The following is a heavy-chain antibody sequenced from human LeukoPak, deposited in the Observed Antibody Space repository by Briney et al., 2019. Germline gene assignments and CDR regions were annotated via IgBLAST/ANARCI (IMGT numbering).Heavy chain of an antibody. V-gene: IGHV4-4*07. CDR3: ARDWTDCSSTSCYQFDP. D-gene: IGHD2-2*01. Sequence: SETLSLTCTVSGGSISSYYWSRIRQPAGKGLEWIGRIYTSGSANYNPSLKSRVTMSVDTSKNQFSLKLSSVTAADTAVYYCARDWTDCSSTSCYQFDPWGQGTLVTVSS. CDR2: IYTSGSA. CDR1: GGSISSYY. J-gene: IGHJ5*02.